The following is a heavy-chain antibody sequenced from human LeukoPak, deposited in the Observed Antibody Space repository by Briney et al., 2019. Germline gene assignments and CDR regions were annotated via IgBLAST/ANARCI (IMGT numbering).Heavy chain of an antibody. Sequence: ASVKVSCKASGGTFSSHAISWVRQAPGQGLEWMGGIIPIFGTANYAQKFQGRVTITADESTSTAYMELSSLRSEDTAVYYCAREGSADFWSGYYTESPSAADYWGQGTLVTVSS. CDR2: IIPIFGTA. D-gene: IGHD3-3*01. CDR3: AREGSADFWSGYYTESPSAADY. CDR1: GGTFSSHA. J-gene: IGHJ4*02. V-gene: IGHV1-69*01.